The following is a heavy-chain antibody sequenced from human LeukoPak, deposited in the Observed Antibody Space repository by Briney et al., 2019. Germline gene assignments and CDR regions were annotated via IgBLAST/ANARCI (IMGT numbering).Heavy chain of an antibody. Sequence: GGSLRLSCSASGFSFSSYAMHWVRQAPGKGLEYVSGISNNGGNTYYADSVKGRFTISRDNAKNSLYLQMNSLRDEDTAVYYCARDPDNSYYYDSSGYYGFDYWGQGTLVTVSS. CDR2: ISNNGGNT. CDR3: ARDPDNSYYYDSSGYYGFDY. D-gene: IGHD3-22*01. CDR1: GFSFSSYA. V-gene: IGHV3-64*04. J-gene: IGHJ4*02.